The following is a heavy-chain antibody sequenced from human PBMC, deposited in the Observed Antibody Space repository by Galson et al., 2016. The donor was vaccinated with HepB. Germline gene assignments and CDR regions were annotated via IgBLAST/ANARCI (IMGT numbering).Heavy chain of an antibody. V-gene: IGHV3-13*04. CDR2: IGIAGDT. CDR3: ARGYGSGSFYYYGMDV. J-gene: IGHJ6*02. Sequence: SLRLSCAASGFTFSRYDMHWVRQATGKGLEWVSAIGIAGDTYYPGSVKGRFTISRENAKNSLYLQMNSLRAGDTAVYYCARGYGSGSFYYYGMDVWGQGTTVTVSS. D-gene: IGHD3-10*01. CDR1: GFTFSRYD.